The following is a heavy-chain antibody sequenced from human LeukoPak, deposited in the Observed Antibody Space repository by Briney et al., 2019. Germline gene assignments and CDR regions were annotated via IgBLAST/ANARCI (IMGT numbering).Heavy chain of an antibody. CDR2: ISSSSSYI. V-gene: IGHV3-21*01. CDR1: GFTFRSFG. Sequence: GGSLRLSCAASGFTFRSFGMHWVRQAPGKGLEWVSSISSSSSYIYYADSVKGRFTISRDNAKNSLYLQMNSLRAEDTAVYYCARDPHIVGATYDYWGQGTLVTVSS. CDR3: ARDPHIVGATYDY. J-gene: IGHJ4*02. D-gene: IGHD1-26*01.